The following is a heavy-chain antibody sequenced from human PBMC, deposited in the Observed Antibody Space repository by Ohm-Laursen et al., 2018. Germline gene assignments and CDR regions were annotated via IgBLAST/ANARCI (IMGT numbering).Heavy chain of an antibody. CDR1: GYTFTSYD. J-gene: IGHJ6*02. D-gene: IGHD3-3*01. Sequence: GSSVKVSCKASGYTFTSYDINWVRQATGQGLEWMGWMNPNSGNTGYAQKFQGRVTMTRNTSISTAYMELSSLRSEDTAVYYCASWGLYYDFWSGYSPVRDVWGQGTTVTVSS. CDR2: MNPNSGNT. V-gene: IGHV1-8*01. CDR3: ASWGLYYDFWSGYSPVRDV.